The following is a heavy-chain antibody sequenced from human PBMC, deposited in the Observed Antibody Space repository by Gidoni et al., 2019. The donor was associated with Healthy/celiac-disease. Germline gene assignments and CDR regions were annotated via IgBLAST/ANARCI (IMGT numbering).Heavy chain of an antibody. CDR2: IYYSGST. J-gene: IGHJ4*02. CDR3: ARVGIAAAGTSIFDY. Sequence: QVQLQESGPGLVKPSQTLSLTCTVSGGSISSGDYYWSWIRQPPGKGLEWIGYIYYSGSTYYNPYLKSRVTISVDTSKNQFSLKLSSVTAADTAVYYCARVGIAAAGTSIFDYWGQGTLVTVSS. CDR1: GGSISSGDYY. D-gene: IGHD6-13*01. V-gene: IGHV4-30-4*01.